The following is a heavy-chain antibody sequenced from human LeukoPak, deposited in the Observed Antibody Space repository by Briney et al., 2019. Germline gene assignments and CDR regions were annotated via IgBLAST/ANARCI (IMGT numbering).Heavy chain of an antibody. CDR2: IGTAGDT. Sequence: GGSLRLSCAASGFTFSSYDMHWVRQATGKGLEWVSTIGTAGDTYYSGSVKGRFAISRENTKNALYLQMNSLRAGDTAVYYCARATVGLDYWGQGTLVTVSS. V-gene: IGHV3-13*04. D-gene: IGHD2-15*01. CDR1: GFTFSSYD. J-gene: IGHJ4*02. CDR3: ARATVGLDY.